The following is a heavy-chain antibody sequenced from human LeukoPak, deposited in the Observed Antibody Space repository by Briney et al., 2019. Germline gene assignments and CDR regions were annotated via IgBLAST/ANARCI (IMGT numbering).Heavy chain of an antibody. CDR2: IYPGDSDT. V-gene: IGHV5-51*01. CDR3: ARRSRGIYYYYGVDV. J-gene: IGHJ6*02. Sequence: GESLKISCKGSGYSFTSYWIGWVRQMPGKGLEWMGIIYPGDSDTRYSPSFQGQVTISADKSISTAYLQWSSLKASDTAMYYCARRSRGIYYYYGVDVWGQGTTVTVSS. CDR1: GYSFTSYW.